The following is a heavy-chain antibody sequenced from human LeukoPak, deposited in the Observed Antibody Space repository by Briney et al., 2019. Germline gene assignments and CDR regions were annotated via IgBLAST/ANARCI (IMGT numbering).Heavy chain of an antibody. V-gene: IGHV4-39*07. Sequence: PSETLSLTCTVSGGSVSSSSYYWGWIRQPPGKGLEWIGSIYYSGSTYYNPSLKSRVTISVDTSANQFSLKLASVTAADTAVYYCARETRFNTYVYDTTGHETPIRIDYFDYWGQGILVTVSS. D-gene: IGHD3-22*01. CDR1: GGSVSSSSYY. J-gene: IGHJ4*02. CDR3: ARETRFNTYVYDTTGHETPIRIDYFDY. CDR2: IYYSGST.